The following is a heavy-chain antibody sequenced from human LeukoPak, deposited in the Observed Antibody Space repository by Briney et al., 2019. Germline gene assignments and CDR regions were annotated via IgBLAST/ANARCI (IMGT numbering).Heavy chain of an antibody. Sequence: ASVKVSCKASGYTFTGYYMHWGRQSPGQELGWWGWINPNSGVTDYAQKFQGRVTMTRDTSISTAYMELSRLRSDDTAVYYCARRGGGALAGSTRGYYYYYMDVWGKGTTVTISS. V-gene: IGHV1-2*02. CDR1: GYTFTGYY. CDR2: INPNSGVT. D-gene: IGHD6-19*01. CDR3: ARRGGGALAGSTRGYYYYYMDV. J-gene: IGHJ6*03.